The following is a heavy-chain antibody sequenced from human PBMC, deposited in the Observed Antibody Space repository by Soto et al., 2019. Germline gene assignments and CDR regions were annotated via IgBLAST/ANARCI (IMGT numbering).Heavy chain of an antibody. CDR1: GFTFSSFE. V-gene: IGHV3-48*03. CDR2: ISGSGSTI. J-gene: IGHJ4*02. Sequence: EVQLVESGGGLVQPGGSLRLSCAASGFTFSSFEMNWVRQAPGKGLEWVSYISGSGSTIYYADSVKGRFTISRDNAKNSLYLQMNSLRAEDTAVYYCARTLTIGNYWGQGTLVTVSS. D-gene: IGHD1-1*01. CDR3: ARTLTIGNY.